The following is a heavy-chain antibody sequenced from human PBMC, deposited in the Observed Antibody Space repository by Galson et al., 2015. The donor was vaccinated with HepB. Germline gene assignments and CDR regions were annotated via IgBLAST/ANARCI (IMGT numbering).Heavy chain of an antibody. J-gene: IGHJ5*02. CDR3: ARGGRGAVAYNWFDP. D-gene: IGHD6-19*01. Sequence: SVKVSCKASGGTFSSYAISWVRQAPGQGLEWMGGIIPIFGTANYAQKFQGRVTITADESTSTAYMELSSLRSEDTAVYYCARGGRGAVAYNWFDPWGQGTLVTVSS. CDR1: GGTFSSYA. CDR2: IIPIFGTA. V-gene: IGHV1-69*13.